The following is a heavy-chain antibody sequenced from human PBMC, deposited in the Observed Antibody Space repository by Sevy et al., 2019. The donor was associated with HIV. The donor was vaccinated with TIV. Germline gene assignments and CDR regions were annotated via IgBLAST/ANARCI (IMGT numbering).Heavy chain of an antibody. V-gene: IGHV3-9*01. CDR3: TRAPLGSCSGTNCYEFDS. CDR2: INWNGGGI. J-gene: IGHJ4*02. D-gene: IGHD2-2*01. CDR1: GFTFDDYP. Sequence: GGSLRLSCAASGFTFDDYPMHWVRQVPGKGLEWVSGINWNGGGIAYADSVKGRFTSSRDNAKNSLYLQMNSLRTQDTAVYYCTRAPLGSCSGTNCYEFDSWGQGTLVTVSS.